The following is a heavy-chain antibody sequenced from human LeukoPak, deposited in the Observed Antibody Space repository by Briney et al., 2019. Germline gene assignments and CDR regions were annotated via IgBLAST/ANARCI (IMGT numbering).Heavy chain of an antibody. J-gene: IGHJ4*02. Sequence: GRSLRLSCAASGFTFSSNGMHWVRQAPGKGLEWVAVISYDGSDKYYADSVKGRSTISRDNSKNTLYLQMNSLRVEDTALYYCAKDRSSTWSLDYWGQGTLVTVSS. V-gene: IGHV3-30*18. D-gene: IGHD6-13*01. CDR3: AKDRSSTWSLDY. CDR2: ISYDGSDK. CDR1: GFTFSSNG.